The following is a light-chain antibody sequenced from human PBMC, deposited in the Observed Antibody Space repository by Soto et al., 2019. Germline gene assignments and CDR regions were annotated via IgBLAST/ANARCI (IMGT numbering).Light chain of an antibody. Sequence: DIQMTQSPSSLSASVGDRFTITCRASQSISSYLNWYQQKPGKAPKLLIYAASSLQSGVPSRFSGSGSGTDFTLTISSLQPDDCATYYCQQSYSTPLTFGGGTQVEIK. CDR3: QQSYSTPLT. CDR1: QSISSY. CDR2: AAS. V-gene: IGKV1-39*01. J-gene: IGKJ4*01.